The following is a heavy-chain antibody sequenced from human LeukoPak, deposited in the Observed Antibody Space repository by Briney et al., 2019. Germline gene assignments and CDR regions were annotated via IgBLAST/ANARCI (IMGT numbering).Heavy chain of an antibody. Sequence: MRGESLKISCQCSGYSFTSHWIGWVRQMPGKGLEWMGIIGPGDYDTRSRPSLQGEVTTSAATSITPAYLQWSSRKAADTVKYYCRGASSSSWPWYPWGQGTLVTASS. V-gene: IGHV5-51*01. CDR2: IGPGDYDT. CDR3: RGASSSSWPWYP. CDR1: GYSFTSHW. J-gene: IGHJ5*02. D-gene: IGHD6-13*01.